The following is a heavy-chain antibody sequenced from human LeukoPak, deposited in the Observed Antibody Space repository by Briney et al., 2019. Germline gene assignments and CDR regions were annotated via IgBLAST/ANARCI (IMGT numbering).Heavy chain of an antibody. D-gene: IGHD6-13*01. J-gene: IGHJ4*02. CDR2: IYYSGST. Sequence: SETLSLTCTVPGGSISSSSYYWGWIRQPPGKGLEWIGSIYYSGSTYYNPSLKSRVTISVDTSKNQFSLKLSSVTAADTAVYYCARHRIAAADFDYWGQGTLVTVSS. CDR3: ARHRIAAADFDY. CDR1: GGSISSSSYY. V-gene: IGHV4-39*01.